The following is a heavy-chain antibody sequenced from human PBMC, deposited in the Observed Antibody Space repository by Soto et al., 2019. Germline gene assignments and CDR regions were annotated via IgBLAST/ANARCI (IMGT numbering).Heavy chain of an antibody. CDR1: GGSVSSGSYY. CDR3: ARAVYCTTANCWDDFHYYNIDV. Sequence: SETLSLTCTVSGGSVSSGSYYWSWIRQPPGKGLEWIGYIYYSGSTNYNPSLKSRVTISVDTSKNQFSLKLTSVTAADTAVYYCARAVYCTTANCWDDFHYYNIDVWGQGTAVTVSS. V-gene: IGHV4-61*01. CDR2: IYYSGST. J-gene: IGHJ6*02. D-gene: IGHD2-2*01.